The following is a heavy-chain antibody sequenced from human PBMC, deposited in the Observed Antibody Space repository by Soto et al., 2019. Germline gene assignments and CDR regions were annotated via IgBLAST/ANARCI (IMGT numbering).Heavy chain of an antibody. CDR2: IYYSGST. V-gene: IGHV4-39*07. CDR3: ARQASGYYYGWFDP. J-gene: IGHJ5*02. Sequence: SETLSLTCTVSGDSISSSSYYWGWIRQPPGKGLEWIGSIYYSGSTYYNPSLKSRVTISVDTSKNQFSLTLSSVTAADTAVYYCARQASGYYYGWFDPWGQGTLVTVSS. CDR1: GDSISSSSYY. D-gene: IGHD3-22*01.